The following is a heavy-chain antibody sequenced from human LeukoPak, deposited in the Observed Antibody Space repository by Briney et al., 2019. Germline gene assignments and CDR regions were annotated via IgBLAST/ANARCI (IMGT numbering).Heavy chain of an antibody. CDR3: AVSIAVAGTGFDY. CDR2: IYTGGST. CDR1: GGSISSYY. D-gene: IGHD6-19*01. J-gene: IGHJ4*02. V-gene: IGHV4-4*07. Sequence: SETLSLTCTVSGGSISSYYWSWIRQPAGRGLEWIGRIYTGGSTNYNPSLKSRVTMSVDTSKNQFSLKLSSVTAADTAVYYCAVSIAVAGTGFDYWGQGTLVTVSS.